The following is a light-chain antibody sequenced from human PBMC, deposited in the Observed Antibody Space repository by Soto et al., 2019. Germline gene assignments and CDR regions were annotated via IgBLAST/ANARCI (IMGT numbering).Light chain of an antibody. Sequence: SYELTQPPSVSVAPGQTARITCGGNSIESKAVHWYQHKPGQAPVLVVYDDSDRPSGIPERISGSNSGNTATLTISRVEAGDEADYYCQVWDRSSDHVVFGGGTKVTVL. V-gene: IGLV3-21*02. CDR1: SIESKA. CDR2: DDS. CDR3: QVWDRSSDHVV. J-gene: IGLJ2*01.